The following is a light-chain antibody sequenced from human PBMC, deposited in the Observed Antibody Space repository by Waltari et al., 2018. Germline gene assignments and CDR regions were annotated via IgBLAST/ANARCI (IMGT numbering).Light chain of an antibody. CDR1: SNNVGSYDL. Sequence: QSALTQPASVSGSPGQSITISCTGPSNNVGSYDLVSWYQFRPGEVLKLPIYEVIKRPSGVSDRFSGSKSDNTASLTISRLQAEDEAAYYCSSYAGSAPRLVFGGGTNLTVL. CDR2: EVI. V-gene: IGLV2-23*02. J-gene: IGLJ3*02. CDR3: SSYAGSAPRLV.